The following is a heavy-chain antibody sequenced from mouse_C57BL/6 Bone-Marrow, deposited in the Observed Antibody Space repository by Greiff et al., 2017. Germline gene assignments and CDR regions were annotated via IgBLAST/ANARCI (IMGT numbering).Heavy chain of an antibody. CDR3: AELCMFAY. CDR1: GYTFTSYG. J-gene: IGHJ3*01. CDR2: IYTGNGYT. D-gene: IGHD4-1*01. Sequence: VQLQQPGAELVRPGSSVKMSCKTSGYTFTSYGINWVKQRPGQGLEWIGYIYTGNGYTEYNEKFKGKATLTADTSSSTAYMQLSSLTSEDSAIFFGAELCMFAYWGQGTLVTVSA. V-gene: IGHV1-58*01.